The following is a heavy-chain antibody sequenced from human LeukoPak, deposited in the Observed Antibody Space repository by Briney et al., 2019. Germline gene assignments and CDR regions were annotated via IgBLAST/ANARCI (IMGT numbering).Heavy chain of an antibody. CDR1: GLILSNYG. J-gene: IGHJ4*02. V-gene: IGHV3-23*01. Sequence: GGSLRLSCTASGLILSNYGMHWVRQAPGKGLEWVSGISNSGGTTYYADSVKGRFTISRDNSKNTLYLQMNSLRAEDTALYYCAKDRNSGNYYQTGDFHYWGQGILVTVSS. CDR3: AKDRNSGNYYQTGDFHY. CDR2: ISNSGGTT. D-gene: IGHD1-26*01.